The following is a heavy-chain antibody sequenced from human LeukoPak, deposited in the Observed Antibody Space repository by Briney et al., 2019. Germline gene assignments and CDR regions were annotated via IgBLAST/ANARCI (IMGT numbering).Heavy chain of an antibody. CDR2: IKQDGSAK. CDR1: GFTFSSYW. V-gene: IGHV3-7*02. CDR3: ARGYCTTTSCHANWFDP. J-gene: IGHJ5*02. D-gene: IGHD2-2*01. Sequence: GGSLRLSCADSGFTFSSYWMSWVRQAPGKGLEWVANIKQDGSAKYHVDSVKGRFTISRDNAKNSLYLQMNSLRAEDTAVYYCARGYCTTTSCHANWFDPWGQGTLVTVSS.